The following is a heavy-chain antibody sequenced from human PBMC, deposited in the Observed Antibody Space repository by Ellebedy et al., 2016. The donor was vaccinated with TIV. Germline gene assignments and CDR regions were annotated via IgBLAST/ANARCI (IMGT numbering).Heavy chain of an antibody. V-gene: IGHV1-2*02. Sequence: ASLKVSCXASGYTFTGYYMHWVRQAPGQGLEWMGWIIPNSGGTNYAQKFQGRVTMTRDTSISTAYMELSSLRSDDTAVYYCARRVDMVPTTPPTFGYWGQGTLVTVSS. CDR2: IIPNSGGT. CDR1: GYTFTGYY. D-gene: IGHD5-12*01. CDR3: ARRVDMVPTTPPTFGY. J-gene: IGHJ4*02.